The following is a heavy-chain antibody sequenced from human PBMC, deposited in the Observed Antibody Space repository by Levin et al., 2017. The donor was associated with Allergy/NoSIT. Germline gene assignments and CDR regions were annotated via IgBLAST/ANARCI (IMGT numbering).Heavy chain of an antibody. D-gene: IGHD5-18*01. CDR3: VRRGQGYSYVGY. Sequence: GESLKISCKASGYSFSNYWIGWVRQMPGKGLESMGIIFPGDSDTRYSPSFQGQVTISVDKSISTAYLQWSSLRASDTAMYYCVRRGQGYSYVGYWGQGTLVTVSS. CDR2: IFPGDSDT. V-gene: IGHV5-51*01. CDR1: GYSFSNYW. J-gene: IGHJ4*02.